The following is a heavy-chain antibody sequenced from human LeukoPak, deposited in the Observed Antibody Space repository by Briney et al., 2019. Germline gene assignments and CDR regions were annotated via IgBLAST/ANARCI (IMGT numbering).Heavy chain of an antibody. Sequence: GGSLRLSCAASGFTFSSYAMSWVRQAPGKGLEWVSAISGSGGSTYYADSVKGRFTISRDNSKNTLYLQMNSLRAEDTAVYYCAEDPERIAAAGTASDYWGQGTLVTVSS. D-gene: IGHD6-13*01. CDR2: ISGSGGST. CDR1: GFTFSSYA. J-gene: IGHJ4*02. CDR3: AEDPERIAAAGTASDY. V-gene: IGHV3-23*01.